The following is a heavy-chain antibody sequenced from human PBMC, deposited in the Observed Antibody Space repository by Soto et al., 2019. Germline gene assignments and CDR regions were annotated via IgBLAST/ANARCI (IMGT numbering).Heavy chain of an antibody. J-gene: IGHJ6*02. CDR1: GFTFSSYG. CDR3: AKDPNDFWSGYNTNYYYGMDV. Sequence: QVQLVESGGGVVQPGRSLRLSCAASGFTFSSYGMHWVRQAPGKGLEWVAVISYDGSNKYYADSVKGRFTISRDNSKNTLYLQMNSLRAEDTAVYYCAKDPNDFWSGYNTNYYYGMDVWGQGTTVTVSS. D-gene: IGHD3-3*01. CDR2: ISYDGSNK. V-gene: IGHV3-30*18.